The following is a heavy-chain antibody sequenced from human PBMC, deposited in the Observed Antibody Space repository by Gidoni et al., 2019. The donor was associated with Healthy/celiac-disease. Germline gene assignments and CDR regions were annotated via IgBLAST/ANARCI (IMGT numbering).Heavy chain of an antibody. Sequence: QVQLVESGGGVVQPGRSLRLACAAFGFTFSSYGMHWVRQAPGKGLEWVAVIWYSGSNKYYADYVKGRFTISRDNSKNTLYLQMNSLRAEDTAVYYCARVADDYGDYEDAFDIWGQGTMVTVSS. CDR3: ARVADDYGDYEDAFDI. CDR1: GFTFSSYG. J-gene: IGHJ3*02. D-gene: IGHD4-17*01. V-gene: IGHV3-33*01. CDR2: IWYSGSNK.